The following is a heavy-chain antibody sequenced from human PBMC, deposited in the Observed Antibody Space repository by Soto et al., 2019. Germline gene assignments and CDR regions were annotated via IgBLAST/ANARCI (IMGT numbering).Heavy chain of an antibody. V-gene: IGHV4-34*01. D-gene: IGHD6-13*01. J-gene: IGHJ4*02. Sequence: SETLSLTCAVYGGSFSGYYWSWIRQPPGKGLEWIGEINHSGSTNYNPSLKSRVTISVDTSKNQFSLKLSSVTAADTAVYYCARGHSSSSEGYWGQGTLVTVSS. CDR2: INHSGST. CDR1: GGSFSGYY. CDR3: ARGHSSSSEGY.